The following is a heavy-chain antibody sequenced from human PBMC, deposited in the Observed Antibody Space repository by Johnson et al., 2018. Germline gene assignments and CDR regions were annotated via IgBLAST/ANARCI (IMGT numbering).Heavy chain of an antibody. CDR1: GFTFSSSA. V-gene: IGHV1-58*01. Sequence: QLVESGPEVKKPETSVKVSCKASGFTFSSSAVQWVRQARGQRPEWIGWIVAGSGNTKYAQKLQERVTITRDMSTSTAYRELSSLGSEDTAVYYCAADRTFDFWSGYYAFDIWGQGTMVTVSS. D-gene: IGHD3-3*01. CDR3: AADRTFDFWSGYYAFDI. J-gene: IGHJ3*02. CDR2: IVAGSGNT.